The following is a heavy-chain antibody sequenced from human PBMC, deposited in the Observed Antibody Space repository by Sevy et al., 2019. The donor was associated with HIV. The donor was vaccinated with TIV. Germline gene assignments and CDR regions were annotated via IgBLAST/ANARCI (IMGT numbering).Heavy chain of an antibody. CDR3: AKDIRSGWYATYDFDY. Sequence: GGSLRLSCAASGFTFSSYAMSWVRQAPGKGLEWVSAISGSGGSTYYADSVKGRFTISRDNSKNTLYLQMNSLRAEDTDVYYCAKDIRSGWYATYDFDYWGQGTLVTVSS. J-gene: IGHJ4*02. V-gene: IGHV3-23*01. CDR1: GFTFSSYA. CDR2: ISGSGGST. D-gene: IGHD6-19*01.